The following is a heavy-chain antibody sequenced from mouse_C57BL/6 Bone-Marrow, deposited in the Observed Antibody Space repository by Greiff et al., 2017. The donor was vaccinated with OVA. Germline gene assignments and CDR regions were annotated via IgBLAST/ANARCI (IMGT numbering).Heavy chain of an antibody. V-gene: IGHV1-74*01. CDR1: GYTFTSYW. CDR3: AIFYYDYMYYFDY. J-gene: IGHJ2*01. D-gene: IGHD2-4*01. CDR2: IHPSDSNT. Sequence: VQLQQPGAELVKPGASVKVSCKASGYTFTSYWMPWVKQRPGQGLEWIGRIHPSDSNTNYNQKFKGKATLTVDTSSSTAYMQLSRLTSEDSAVYYCAIFYYDYMYYFDYWGRGTTLTVSS.